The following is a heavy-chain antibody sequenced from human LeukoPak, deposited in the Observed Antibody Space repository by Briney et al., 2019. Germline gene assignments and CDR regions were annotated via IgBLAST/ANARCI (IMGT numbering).Heavy chain of an antibody. Sequence: GASVKVSCKVSGYTLTELSMHWVRQAPGKGLEWMGGFDPEDDEIIYAQRFQGRVTMTEDASTDTAYMELRSLRSEDTAVYYCARKKIAAAGTGFNWFDPWGQGTLVTVSS. CDR1: GYTLTELS. D-gene: IGHD6-13*01. V-gene: IGHV1-24*01. CDR3: ARKKIAAAGTGFNWFDP. J-gene: IGHJ5*02. CDR2: FDPEDDEI.